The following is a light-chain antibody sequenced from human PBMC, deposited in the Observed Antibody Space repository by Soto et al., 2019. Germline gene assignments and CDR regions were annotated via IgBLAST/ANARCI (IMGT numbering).Light chain of an antibody. CDR2: EVS. CDR1: SSDVGEENY. V-gene: IGLV2-8*01. Sequence: QSALTQPPSASGSPGQSVTITCSGTSSDVGEENYVSWYQQHPGKVPKLILYEVSKRPSGVPDRFSGSRSGNTASLTVSGLQDEDAADYYCSSFAGSPVVFGGGTKLTVL. CDR3: SSFAGSPVV. J-gene: IGLJ2*01.